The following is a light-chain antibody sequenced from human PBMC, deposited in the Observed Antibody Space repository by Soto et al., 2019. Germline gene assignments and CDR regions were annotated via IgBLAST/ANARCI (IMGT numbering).Light chain of an antibody. J-gene: IGLJ2*01. V-gene: IGLV1-51*01. CDR2: DNN. CDR1: SSNIGNNY. Sequence: QSVLTQSPSVSAAPGQKVTISCSGSSSNIGNNYVSWYQQLPGTAPKLLIYDNNKRPSGIPDRFSGSKSGTSGTLDITGLRGGDEADYYCATWDGSLAGEVFGGGTKLTV. CDR3: ATWDGSLAGEV.